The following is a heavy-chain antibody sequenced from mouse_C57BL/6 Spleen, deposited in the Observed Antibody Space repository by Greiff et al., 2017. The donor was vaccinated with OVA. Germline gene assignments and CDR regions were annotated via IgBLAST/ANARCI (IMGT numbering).Heavy chain of an antibody. J-gene: IGHJ3*01. D-gene: IGHD2-4*01. CDR3: ARPYDYSWFAY. CDR1: GYTFTSYW. Sequence: VQLQQPGAELVMPGASVKLSCKASGYTFTSYWMHWVKQRPGQGLEWIGEIDPSDSYTNYNQKFKGKSTLTVDKSSSTAYMQLSSLTSEDSAVYYCARPYDYSWFAYWGQGTLVTVSA. V-gene: IGHV1-69*01. CDR2: IDPSDSYT.